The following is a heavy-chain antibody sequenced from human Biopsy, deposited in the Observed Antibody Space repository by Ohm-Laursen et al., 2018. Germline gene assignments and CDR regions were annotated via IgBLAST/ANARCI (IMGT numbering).Heavy chain of an antibody. CDR3: AKGRSGGTGHGNWFDP. CDR2: VTGGGRST. V-gene: IGHV3-23*01. Sequence: GSLRLSCTATGFTFSGYAMSWVRQGPEKGLEWVSVVTGGGRSTYYTDSVKGRFSISRDNSKNTLYLQMNSLRVEDTAVYYCAKGRSGGTGHGNWFDPWGQGTLVIVSS. D-gene: IGHD3-10*01. J-gene: IGHJ5*02. CDR1: GFTFSGYA.